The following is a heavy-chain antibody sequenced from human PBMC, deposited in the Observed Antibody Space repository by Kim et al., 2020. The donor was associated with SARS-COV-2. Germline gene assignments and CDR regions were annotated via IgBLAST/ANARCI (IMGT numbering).Heavy chain of an antibody. CDR2: IWYDGSDK. CDR3: AKQEDWGRGCDS. J-gene: IGHJ4*02. CDR1: GFSFSTSG. Sequence: GGSLRLSCAASGFSFSTSGMHWVRQAPGKGLEWVAVIWYDGSDKYYVDSVKGRFTISRDNSKNTLYLQMSSPRAEDTAVYYCAKQEDWGRGCDSWGQGTLVTVSS. D-gene: IGHD3-16*01. V-gene: IGHV3-33*06.